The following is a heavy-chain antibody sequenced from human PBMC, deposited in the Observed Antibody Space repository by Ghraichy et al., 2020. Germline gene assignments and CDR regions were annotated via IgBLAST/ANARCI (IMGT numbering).Heavy chain of an antibody. CDR1: GFTFADYA. CDR2: ISFTSDDI. J-gene: IGHJ4*02. V-gene: IGHV3-23*01. D-gene: IGHD2-8*02. Sequence: SCAASGFTFADYAMSWVRQAPGKGLQWVSTISFTSDDIDYADSVRGRFTISRDNSRHTLFLQMNGLRAEDTAVYYCAKSPLSSTASWFDFWGQGALVTVSS. CDR3: AKSPLSSTASWFDF.